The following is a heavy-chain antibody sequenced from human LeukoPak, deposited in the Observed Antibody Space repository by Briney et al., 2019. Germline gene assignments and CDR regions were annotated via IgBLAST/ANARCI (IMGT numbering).Heavy chain of an antibody. V-gene: IGHV1-2*02. CDR2: INPNSGGT. Sequence: ASVKVSCTASGYTFTGYYMHWVRQAPGQGLEWMGWINPNSGGTNYAQKFQGRVTMTRDTSISTAYMELSRLRSDDTAVYYCARAEGIAVAGTLDYWGQGTLVTVSS. CDR3: ARAEGIAVAGTLDY. J-gene: IGHJ4*02. D-gene: IGHD6-19*01. CDR1: GYTFTGYY.